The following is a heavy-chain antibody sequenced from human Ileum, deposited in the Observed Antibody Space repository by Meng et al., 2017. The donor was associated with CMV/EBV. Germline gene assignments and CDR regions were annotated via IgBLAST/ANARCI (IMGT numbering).Heavy chain of an antibody. J-gene: IGHJ4*02. V-gene: IGHV1-46*01. Sequence: QVQLVQSGAEGKKPGASVEISCKASGYTFTSYYMHWVRQAPGQGLEWMGIINPSGGSTSYAQKFQGRVTMTRDTSTSTVYMKLSSLRSEDTAVYYCATRGVHDFDHWGQGTLVTVSS. CDR3: ATRGVHDFDH. D-gene: IGHD3-10*01. CDR1: GYTFTSYY. CDR2: INPSGGST.